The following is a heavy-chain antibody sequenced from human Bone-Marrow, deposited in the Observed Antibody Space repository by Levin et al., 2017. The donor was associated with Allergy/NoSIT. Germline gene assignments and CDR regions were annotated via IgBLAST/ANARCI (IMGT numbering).Heavy chain of an antibody. J-gene: IGHJ4*02. Sequence: SCTVSGGSISSSSYYWGWIRQPPGKGLEWIGSIYYSGSTYYNPSLKSRVTISVDTSKNQFSLKLSSVTAADTAVYYCARGYGDYDDYWGQGTLVTVSS. D-gene: IGHD4-17*01. CDR1: GGSISSSSYY. V-gene: IGHV4-39*07. CDR3: ARGYGDYDDY. CDR2: IYYSGST.